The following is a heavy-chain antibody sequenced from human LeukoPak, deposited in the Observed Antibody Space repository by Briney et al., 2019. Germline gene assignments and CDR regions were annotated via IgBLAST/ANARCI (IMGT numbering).Heavy chain of an antibody. J-gene: IGHJ6*02. CDR1: GFTFSSYG. V-gene: IGHV3-30*18. D-gene: IGHD3-22*01. CDR2: ISYDGSNK. CDR3: AKDIRDDSSGYYLYYYYGMDV. Sequence: GGSLRLSCAASGFTFSSYGMHWVRQAPGKGLEWVAVISYDGSNKYYADSVKGRFTISRDNSKNTLYLQMNSLRAEDTAVYYCAKDIRDDSSGYYLYYYYGMDVWGQGTTVTVSS.